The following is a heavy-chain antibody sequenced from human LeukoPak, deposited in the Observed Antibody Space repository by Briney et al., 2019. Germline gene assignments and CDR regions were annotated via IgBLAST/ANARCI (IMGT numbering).Heavy chain of an antibody. CDR3: AKAYCSGGSCYVRGFDC. V-gene: IGHV3-23*01. CDR2: IGAGGGST. Sequence: GGSLRLSCAASGFTFSSYAMSWVRQAPGKGLEWVSTIGAGGGSTHYADSVKGRCTISSDKSTNTVYLIMNSLRAEDTAVYYCAKAYCSGGSCYVRGFDCWGQGTLVTVSS. J-gene: IGHJ4*02. D-gene: IGHD2-15*01. CDR1: GFTFSSYA.